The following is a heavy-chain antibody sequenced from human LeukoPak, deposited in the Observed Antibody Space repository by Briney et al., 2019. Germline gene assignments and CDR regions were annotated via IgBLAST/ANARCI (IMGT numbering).Heavy chain of an antibody. CDR3: AKEALLYVPEDAFDI. V-gene: IGHV3-23*01. Sequence: GSLRLSCAASGFIFGSYAMTWVRQAPGKGLEWVSSISGGAGDTYYADSVKGRFTISRDNSKFTLYLQMNSLRAEDTAIYYCAKEALLYVPEDAFDIWGQGTMVTVSS. CDR1: GFIFGSYA. CDR2: ISGGAGDT. J-gene: IGHJ3*02. D-gene: IGHD2/OR15-2a*01.